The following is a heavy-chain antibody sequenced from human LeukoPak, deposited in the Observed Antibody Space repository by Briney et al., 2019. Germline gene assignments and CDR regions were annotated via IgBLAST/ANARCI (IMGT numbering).Heavy chain of an antibody. CDR2: ISSSSSYT. CDR1: GFTFSDYY. V-gene: IGHV3-11*05. D-gene: IGHD6-13*01. CDR3: AKESYSSSSRDY. Sequence: GSLRLSCAASGFTFSDYYMSWIRQAPGKGLEWVSYISSSSSYTNYADSVKGRFTISRDNAKNSLYLQMNSLRAEDTAVYYCAKESYSSSSRDYWGQGTLVTVSS. J-gene: IGHJ4*02.